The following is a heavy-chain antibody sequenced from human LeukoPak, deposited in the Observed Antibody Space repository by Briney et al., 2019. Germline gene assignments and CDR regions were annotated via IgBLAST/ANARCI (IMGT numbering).Heavy chain of an antibody. CDR2: IIPILGIA. CDR1: GGTFSSYV. J-gene: IGHJ3*02. V-gene: IGHV1-69*04. D-gene: IGHD6-19*01. CDR3: AKSAIAVATYSGTDHYAFDI. Sequence: SVKGSCKASGGTFSSYVISGVRQAPGQGREWMGRIIPILGIANYAQKFQGGVTITAEKSTSTASMELSRLSSEATAVYYCAKSAIAVATYSGTDHYAFDIWGQGTMVTVSS.